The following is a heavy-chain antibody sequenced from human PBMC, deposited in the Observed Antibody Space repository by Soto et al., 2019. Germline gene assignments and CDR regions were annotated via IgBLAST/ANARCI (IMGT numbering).Heavy chain of an antibody. J-gene: IGHJ4*02. V-gene: IGHV3-23*01. CDR1: GFTFSSYA. CDR3: AKAQEASGNVNSYLDY. CDR2: ISGSGDGT. Sequence: EVQVLAPGGGLVQPGGSLRLSCATSGFTFSSYAMSWVRQAPGKGLESVSVISGSGDGTYVKGRFTVSRDNSKNTLYLHLNSLRVEDTAVYYCAKAQEASGNVNSYLDYWGRGTLVTVSP. D-gene: IGHD2-15*01.